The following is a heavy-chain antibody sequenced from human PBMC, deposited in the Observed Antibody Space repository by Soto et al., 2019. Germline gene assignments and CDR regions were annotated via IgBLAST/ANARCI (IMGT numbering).Heavy chain of an antibody. D-gene: IGHD6-19*01. V-gene: IGHV1-18*01. CDR2: ISAYNGNT. Sequence: ASVKVSCKASGYTFTSYGISWVRQAPGQGLEWMGWISAYNGNTNYAQKLQGRVTMTTDTSTSTAYMELRSLRSDDTAVYYCARDSSRGHSSGRGFDYWGQGTLVTSPQ. CDR1: GYTFTSYG. J-gene: IGHJ4*02. CDR3: ARDSSRGHSSGRGFDY.